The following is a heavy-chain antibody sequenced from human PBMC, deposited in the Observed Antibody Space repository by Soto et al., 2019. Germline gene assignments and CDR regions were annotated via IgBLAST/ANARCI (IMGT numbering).Heavy chain of an antibody. V-gene: IGHV3-7*01. CDR1: GFTFSNYW. CDR2: IKTDGSEK. D-gene: IGHD2-8*02. Sequence: EVQLVESGGGLVQSGGSLRLSCAASGFTFSNYWMRWVRQAPGKGPEWVADIKTDGSEKYYVDSVKGRFAISRDNAKNSLYLQINSLRAEDTAVYYCARSYWYAFDLWGQGTLVTVSS. J-gene: IGHJ4*02. CDR3: ARSYWYAFDL.